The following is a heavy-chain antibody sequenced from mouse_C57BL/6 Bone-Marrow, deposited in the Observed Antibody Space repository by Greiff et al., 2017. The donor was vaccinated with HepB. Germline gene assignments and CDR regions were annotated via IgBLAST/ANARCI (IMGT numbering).Heavy chain of an antibody. D-gene: IGHD1-1*01. CDR3: ARQDYYGFDY. CDR1: GFTFSDYG. CDR2: ISSGSSTI. J-gene: IGHJ2*01. V-gene: IGHV5-17*01. Sequence: EVKLMESGGGLVKPGGSLKLSCAASGFTFSDYGMHWVRQAPEKGLEWVAYISSGSSTIYYADTVKGRFTISRDNAKNTLFLQMTSLRSEDTAMYYCARQDYYGFDYWGQGTTLTVSS.